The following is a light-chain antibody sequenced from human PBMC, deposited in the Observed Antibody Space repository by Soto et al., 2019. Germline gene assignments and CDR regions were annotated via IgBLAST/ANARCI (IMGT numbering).Light chain of an antibody. J-gene: IGKJ1*01. CDR1: QSVSSW. Sequence: DIQMTPSASPLSASVGDTVTVTCRASQSVSSWLAWYQQKPGKAPKLLIYKASTLKSGVPSRFSGSGSGTEFTLTICSLQPDDFATYYCQQDNSYSAAFGQGTKVDI. CDR3: QQDNSYSAA. V-gene: IGKV1-5*03. CDR2: KAS.